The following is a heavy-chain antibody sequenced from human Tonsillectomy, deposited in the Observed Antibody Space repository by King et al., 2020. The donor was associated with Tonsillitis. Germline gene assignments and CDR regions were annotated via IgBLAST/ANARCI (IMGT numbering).Heavy chain of an antibody. J-gene: IGHJ4*02. Sequence: QLVQSGAEVKKPGSSVKVSCKASGGTFSSYAISWVRQAPGQGLEWMGGIIPIFGTANYAQKFQGRVTITADESTRTAYMELSSLRSEDTAVYYCARLLVQLERVVDYYFDYWGQGTLVTVSS. CDR3: ARLLVQLERVVDYYFDY. CDR2: IIPIFGTA. CDR1: GGTFSSYA. V-gene: IGHV1-69*12. D-gene: IGHD1-1*01.